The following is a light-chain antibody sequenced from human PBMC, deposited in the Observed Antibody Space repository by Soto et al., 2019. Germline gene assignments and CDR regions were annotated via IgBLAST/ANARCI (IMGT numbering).Light chain of an antibody. CDR1: QSINIY. V-gene: IGKV1-39*01. CDR3: QQSYSTPRT. Sequence: DIQMTQSPSSLSASVGDRVTITCRASQSINIYLNWYQQKPGKARQVLIYAASSLQSGVPSRFSGSGCGTDLTLTISSLQYEDFGTYYCQQSYSTPRTFGHGTKLEIK. J-gene: IGKJ2*01. CDR2: AAS.